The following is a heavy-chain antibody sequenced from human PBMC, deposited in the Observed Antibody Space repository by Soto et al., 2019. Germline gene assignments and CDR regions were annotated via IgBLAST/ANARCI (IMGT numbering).Heavy chain of an antibody. D-gene: IGHD2-2*01. CDR2: INPNSGGT. J-gene: IGHJ4*02. Sequence: ASVKVSCKASGYTFTGYYMHWVRQAPGQGLEWMGWINPNSGGTNYAQKFQGWVTMTRDTSISTAYMELSRLRSDDTAVYYCARGRYCSSTSCYLVFDYWGQGTLVTVSS. CDR3: ARGRYCSSTSCYLVFDY. CDR1: GYTFTGYY. V-gene: IGHV1-2*04.